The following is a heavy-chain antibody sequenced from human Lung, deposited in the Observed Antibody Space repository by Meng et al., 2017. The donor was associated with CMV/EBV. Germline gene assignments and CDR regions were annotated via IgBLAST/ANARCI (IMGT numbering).Heavy chain of an antibody. D-gene: IGHD1-14*01. CDR3: VRSYNNNWHTFAC. CDR1: GFSFNHFA. CDR2: VSYDGSQK. Sequence: GGSLRLSCAASGFSFNHFAMHWVRQGPGKGLEWVAIVSYDGSQKYYADSVKGRFTISRDNSKNTVHLQMNSLRAEDTATFYCVRSYNNNWHTFACWCQGTRVTGSS. V-gene: IGHV3-30*14. J-gene: IGHJ4*02.